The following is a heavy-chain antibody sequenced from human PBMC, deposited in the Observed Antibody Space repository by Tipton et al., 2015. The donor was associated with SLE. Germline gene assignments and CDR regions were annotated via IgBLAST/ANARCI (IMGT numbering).Heavy chain of an antibody. CDR1: GDSTSVHY. D-gene: IGHD3-3*01. CDR2: IYYSGST. CDR3: ARVGFWSGYSIDYFDY. V-gene: IGHV4-59*11. J-gene: IGHJ4*02. Sequence: TLSLTCTVSGDSTSVHYWSWIRQSPGKGLEWIGYIYYSGSTNYNPSLKSRVTISVDTSKNQFSLKLSSVTAADTAVYYCARVGFWSGYSIDYFDYWGQGTLVTVSS.